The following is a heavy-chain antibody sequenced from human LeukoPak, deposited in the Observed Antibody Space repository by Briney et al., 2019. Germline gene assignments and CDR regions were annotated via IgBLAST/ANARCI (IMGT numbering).Heavy chain of an antibody. CDR2: INPDGSEK. Sequence: GESLRLSCIVSGFTFSNNWMGWVRQAPGKGLEWVANINPDGSEKPYVDSVKGRFTISRDNAKDSVFLQMNSLRAEDTAVYYCAKGARRPIVGTPPPDYWGQGTLVTVSS. D-gene: IGHD1-26*01. CDR1: GFTFSNNW. J-gene: IGHJ4*02. CDR3: AKGARRPIVGTPPPDY. V-gene: IGHV3-7*03.